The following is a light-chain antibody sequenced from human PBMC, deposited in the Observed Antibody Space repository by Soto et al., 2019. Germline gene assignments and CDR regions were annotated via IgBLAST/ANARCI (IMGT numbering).Light chain of an antibody. CDR2: GAS. J-gene: IGKJ3*01. Sequence: EIVLTQSPGTLSLSPGERGTLSCRANQSIRSTYLAWYQQKPGQAPRLLIHGASSRAAGIPDRFSGSGSGTDFTLTISSLEPEDFAVYDCQQYAGSPFTFGPGTKVDVK. V-gene: IGKV3-20*01. CDR3: QQYAGSPFT. CDR1: QSIRSTY.